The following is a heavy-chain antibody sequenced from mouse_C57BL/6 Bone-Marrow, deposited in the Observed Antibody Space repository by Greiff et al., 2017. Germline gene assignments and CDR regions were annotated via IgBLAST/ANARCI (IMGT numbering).Heavy chain of an antibody. CDR2: ISYDGSN. V-gene: IGHV3-6*01. J-gene: IGHJ1*03. Sequence: ESGPGLVKPSQSLSLTCSVTGYSITSGYYWNWIRQFPGNKLEWMGYISYDGSNNYNPSLKNRISITRDTSKNQFFLKLNSVTTEDTATYYCARGGWSYWYFDVGGTGTTVTVSS. CDR1: GYSITSGYY. CDR3: ARGGWSYWYFDV. D-gene: IGHD3-3*01.